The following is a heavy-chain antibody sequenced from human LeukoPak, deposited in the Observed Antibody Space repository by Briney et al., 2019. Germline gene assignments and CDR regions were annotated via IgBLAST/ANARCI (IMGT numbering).Heavy chain of an antibody. CDR2: IIPIFGTA. CDR1: GYTFTSYA. CDR3: ARYMRSYDSSGYDWFDP. J-gene: IGHJ5*02. V-gene: IGHV1-69*06. Sequence: SVKVSCKASGYTFTSYAMNWVRQAPGQGLEWMGGIIPIFGTANYAQKFQGRVTITADKSTSTAYMELSSLRSEDTAVYYCARYMRSYDSSGYDWFDPWGQGTLVTVSS. D-gene: IGHD3-22*01.